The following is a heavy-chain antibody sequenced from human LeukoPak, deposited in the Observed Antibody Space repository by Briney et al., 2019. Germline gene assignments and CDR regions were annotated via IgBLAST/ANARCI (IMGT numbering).Heavy chain of an antibody. D-gene: IGHD3-10*01. CDR1: GLSVSGNF. V-gene: IGHV3-23*01. CDR2: ISGSGGST. Sequence: PGGSLRLSCAATGLSVSGNFMSWVRQAPGKGLEWVSAISGSGGSTYYADSVKGRFTISRDNSKNTLYLQMNSLRAEDTAVYYCAKDRAQWFGASPLDAFDIWGQGTMVTVSS. J-gene: IGHJ3*02. CDR3: AKDRAQWFGASPLDAFDI.